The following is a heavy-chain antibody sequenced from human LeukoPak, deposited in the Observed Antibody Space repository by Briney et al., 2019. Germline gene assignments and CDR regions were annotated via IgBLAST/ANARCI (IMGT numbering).Heavy chain of an antibody. CDR1: GYTFTSYD. J-gene: IGHJ6*02. D-gene: IGHD7-27*01. Sequence: ASVKVSCKASGYTFTSYDINWVRQATGQGLEWMGWMNPNSGNTGYAQKFQGRVTMTRNTSISTAYMELSSLRSEDTAVYYCAREGTGDQDYYYYGMDVWGQGTTVTVSS. CDR3: AREGTGDQDYYYYGMDV. V-gene: IGHV1-8*01. CDR2: MNPNSGNT.